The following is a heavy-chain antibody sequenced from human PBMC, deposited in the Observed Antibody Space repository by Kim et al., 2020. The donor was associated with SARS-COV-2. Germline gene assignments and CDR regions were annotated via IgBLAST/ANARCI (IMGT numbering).Heavy chain of an antibody. V-gene: IGHV3-48*03. CDR3: ARDWPNYVCGSYRNGFDY. J-gene: IGHJ4*02. Sequence: GGSLRLSCAASGFTFSSYEMNWVRQAPGKGLEWVSYISSSGSTIYYADSVKGRFTISRDNAKNSLYLQMNSLRAEDTAVYYCARDWPNYVCGSYRNGFDYWGQGTLVTVSS. D-gene: IGHD3-16*02. CDR1: GFTFSSYE. CDR2: ISSSGSTI.